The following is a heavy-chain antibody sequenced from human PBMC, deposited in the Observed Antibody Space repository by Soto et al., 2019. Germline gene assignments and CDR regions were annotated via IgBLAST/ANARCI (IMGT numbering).Heavy chain of an antibody. J-gene: IGHJ4*02. D-gene: IGHD5-12*01. V-gene: IGHV3-21*01. CDR2: ISSSSSYI. CDR3: ARALHSGYDSRMFGY. CDR1: GFTSSSYS. Sequence: GGSLRLSCAASGFTSSSYSMNWVRQAPGKRLEWVSSISSSSSYIYYADSVKGRFTISRDNAKNSLYLQMNSLRAEDTAVYYCARALHSGYDSRMFGYWGQGTLVTVSS.